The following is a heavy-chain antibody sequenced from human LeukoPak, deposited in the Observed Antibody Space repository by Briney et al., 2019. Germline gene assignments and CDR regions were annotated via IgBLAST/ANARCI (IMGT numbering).Heavy chain of an antibody. CDR2: INQDGSEK. J-gene: IGHJ4*02. CDR3: ARERDGRFFDY. CDR1: GLIFRSYW. Sequence: GGSLRLSCEVSGLIFRSYWMSWVRQAPGQGLEWVANINQDGSEKYFVDSARGRFTISRDNAKNSLHLQMNTLRAEDTAVYYCARERDGRFFDYWGQGTLVSVSS. V-gene: IGHV3-7*01. D-gene: IGHD5-24*01.